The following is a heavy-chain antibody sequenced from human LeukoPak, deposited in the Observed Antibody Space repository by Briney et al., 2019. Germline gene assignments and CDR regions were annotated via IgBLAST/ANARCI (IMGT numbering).Heavy chain of an antibody. CDR1: GFTFSSYW. J-gene: IGHJ6*02. Sequence: GGSLRLSCAASGFTFSSYWMSWVRQAPGKGLEWVANIKQDGSEKYYVDSVKGRFTISRDNAKNSLYLQMNSLRTEDTALYYCAKDIAFTYYYGSGSYYDSNYYYGMDVWGQGTTVTVSS. CDR3: AKDIAFTYYYGSGSYYDSNYYYGMDV. V-gene: IGHV3-7*03. D-gene: IGHD3-10*01. CDR2: IKQDGSEK.